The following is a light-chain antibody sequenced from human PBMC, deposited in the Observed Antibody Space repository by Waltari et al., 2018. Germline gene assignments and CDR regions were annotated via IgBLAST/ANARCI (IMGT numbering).Light chain of an antibody. CDR3: QQYNNWPPGT. CDR1: QSVSRD. J-gene: IGKJ1*01. CDR2: GAS. V-gene: IGKV3-15*01. Sequence: ETVLTQSPANLSVSPGERATLSCRASQSVSRDLAWYQQKPGQAPRLLIYGASTRATAIPARFSASGSGTEFTLTISSLQSEDFAVYYCQQYNNWPPGTFGQGTTVEIK.